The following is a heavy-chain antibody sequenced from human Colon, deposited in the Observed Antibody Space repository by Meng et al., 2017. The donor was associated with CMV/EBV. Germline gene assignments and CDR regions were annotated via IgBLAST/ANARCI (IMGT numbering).Heavy chain of an antibody. D-gene: IGHD3-22*01. J-gene: IGHJ3*02. CDR2: ITTNSRYT. CDR1: GFNFNTHA. CDR3: ARDKSMIIFGTFDI. V-gene: IGHV3-21*01. Sequence: GESLKISCAASGFNFNTHAMSWVRQAPGKGLEWVSSITTNSRYTYQPDSLKGRFTISRDNAKNSLYLQMNSLRAEDTAVYYCARDKSMIIFGTFDIWGQGTVVTVSS.